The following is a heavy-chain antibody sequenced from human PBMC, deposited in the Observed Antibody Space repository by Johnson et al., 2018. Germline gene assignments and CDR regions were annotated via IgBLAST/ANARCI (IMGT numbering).Heavy chain of an antibody. CDR3: ANYYNSKTRNMGGY. J-gene: IGHJ4*02. Sequence: VQLVESGGGLVQPGGSLRLSCAASGFAFSSYWMNWVRQAPGKGLEWVANINQDGSEKNYVDSVKGRFTFSRDNAKNSLYLQMNSLRAEDTAVYYCANYYNSKTRNMGGYWGQGTLVTVSP. CDR2: INQDGSEK. CDR1: GFAFSSYW. D-gene: IGHD3-22*01. V-gene: IGHV3-7*01.